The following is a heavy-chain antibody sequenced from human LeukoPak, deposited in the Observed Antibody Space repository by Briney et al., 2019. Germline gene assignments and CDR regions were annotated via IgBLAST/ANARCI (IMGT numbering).Heavy chain of an antibody. V-gene: IGHV1-45*02. J-gene: IGHJ3*02. CDR2: ITPFNGNT. D-gene: IGHD2-2*01. CDR3: ARSHCSSTSCFTDAFDI. Sequence: GASVKVSCKASGYTFTYRYLHWVRQAPGQALEWMGWITPFNGNTNYAQKFQDRVTITRDRSMSTAYMELSSLRSEDTAMYYCARSHCSSTSCFTDAFDIWGQGTMVTVSS. CDR1: GYTFTYRY.